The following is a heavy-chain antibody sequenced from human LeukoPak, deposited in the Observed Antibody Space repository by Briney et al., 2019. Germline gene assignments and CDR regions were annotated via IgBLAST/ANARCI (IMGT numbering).Heavy chain of an antibody. CDR1: GGSISSYY. V-gene: IGHV4-59*01. CDR2: IYYSGST. CDR3: ARDRPNDYGDYAYRD. D-gene: IGHD4-17*01. J-gene: IGHJ4*02. Sequence: SETLSLTCTVSGGSISSYYWSWIRQPPGKGLEWIGYIYYSGSTNYNPSLKSRVTISVDTSKNQFSLKLSSVTAEDTAVYYCARDRPNDYGDYAYRDWGQGTLVTVSS.